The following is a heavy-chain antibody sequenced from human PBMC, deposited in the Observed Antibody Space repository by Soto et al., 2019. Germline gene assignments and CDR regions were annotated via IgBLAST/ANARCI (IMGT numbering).Heavy chain of an antibody. CDR1: GFTFSSYA. D-gene: IGHD7-27*01. V-gene: IGHV3-23*01. CDR2: ISGSGDST. Sequence: EVQLLESGGGLVQPGGSLRLSCAASGFTFSSYAMSWVRQAPGKGLEWVSVISGSGDSTYYADSVKGRFTISRDNSKNPLDLQINSLRAEDTALYYCAKRAWGSFYFDYWGQGTLVTVSS. J-gene: IGHJ4*02. CDR3: AKRAWGSFYFDY.